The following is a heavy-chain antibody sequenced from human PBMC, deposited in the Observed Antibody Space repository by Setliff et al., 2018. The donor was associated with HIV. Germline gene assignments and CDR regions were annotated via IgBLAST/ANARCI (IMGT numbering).Heavy chain of an antibody. CDR1: GDSITSGTYD. D-gene: IGHD3-16*01. CDR2: ISTSGTT. V-gene: IGHV4-61*09. J-gene: IGHJ4*02. Sequence: TLSLPCTVPGDSITSGTYDWSWIRQPAGMRLEWIGHISTSGTTNYTPTLNSRVTLSADTSKSQFSLKLTSVTAADTAAYFCARVSTDYVWGSFLSSGPYYFDFWGQGALVTVS. CDR3: ARVSTDYVWGSFLSSGPYYFDF.